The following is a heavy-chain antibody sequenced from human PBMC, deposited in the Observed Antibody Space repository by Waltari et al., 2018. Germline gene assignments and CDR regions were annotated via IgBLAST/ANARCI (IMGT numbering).Heavy chain of an antibody. CDR3: AKGCRSTSCYFGY. D-gene: IGHD2-2*01. Sequence: EVQLLESGGGLVQPGGSLRLSCAASGFTFSSYAMGWVRQAPGKGLEWVSAISGSGGSTYYADSVKGRFTISRDNSKNTLYLQMNSLRAEDTAVYYCAKGCRSTSCYFGYWGQGTLVTVSS. V-gene: IGHV3-23*01. J-gene: IGHJ4*02. CDR1: GFTFSSYA. CDR2: ISGSGGST.